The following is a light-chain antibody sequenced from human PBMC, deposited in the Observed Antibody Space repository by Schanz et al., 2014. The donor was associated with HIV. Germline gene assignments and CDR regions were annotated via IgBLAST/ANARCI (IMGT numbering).Light chain of an antibody. Sequence: QSVLTQPPSASGTPGQRVTISCSGTRSNIGTNYVYWYQQLPGTAPKLLIYRNNRRPSGVPDRFSGSKSGTSVSLAISGLRSEDEADYYCATWDDSLRGRVFGGGTKLTVL. J-gene: IGLJ3*02. CDR1: RSNIGTNY. CDR3: ATWDDSLRGRV. V-gene: IGLV1-47*01. CDR2: RNN.